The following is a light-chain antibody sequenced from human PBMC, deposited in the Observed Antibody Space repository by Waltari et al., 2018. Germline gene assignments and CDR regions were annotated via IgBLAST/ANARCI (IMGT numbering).Light chain of an antibody. J-gene: IGKJ5*01. CDR2: WAS. Sequence: DIVMIQSPDSLAVSLGERATINCKSSQSVSHSSKNNNSLAWYQQKPGQPLKLLMYWASTRESGVPDRFSGSGSGTDFTLTISSLQAEDVAVYYCQQHYTAPITFGQGTRLDIK. V-gene: IGKV4-1*01. CDR3: QQHYTAPIT. CDR1: QSVSHSSKNNNS.